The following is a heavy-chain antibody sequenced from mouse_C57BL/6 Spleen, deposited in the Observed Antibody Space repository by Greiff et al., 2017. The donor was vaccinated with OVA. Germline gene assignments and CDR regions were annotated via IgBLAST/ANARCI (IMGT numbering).Heavy chain of an antibody. V-gene: IGHV2-2*01. CDR3: ARNRGYDYDGVAY. D-gene: IGHD2-4*01. Sequence: QVHVKQSGPGLVQPSQSLSITCTVSGFSLTSYGVHWVRQSPGKGLEWLGVIWSGGSTDYNAAFISRLSISKDNSKSQVFFKMNSLQADDTAIYYCARNRGYDYDGVAYWGQGTLVTVSA. CDR1: GFSLTSYG. CDR2: IWSGGST. J-gene: IGHJ3*01.